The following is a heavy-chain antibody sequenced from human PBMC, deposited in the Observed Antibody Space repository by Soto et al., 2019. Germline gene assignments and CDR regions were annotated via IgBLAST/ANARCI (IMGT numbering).Heavy chain of an antibody. CDR1: GCSISSSNW. Sequence: PSETLSLTCAVSGCSISSSNWWSWVRQPPGKGLEWIASIYYSGRTHNNPALKSRVTMSVDTYTNQFSLKMNAVTAADTAVYYCTRHEGGAAADRPLDYWGQGTLVTVSS. CDR2: IYYSGRT. CDR3: TRHEGGAAADRPLDY. D-gene: IGHD6-13*01. V-gene: IGHV4-39*01. J-gene: IGHJ4*02.